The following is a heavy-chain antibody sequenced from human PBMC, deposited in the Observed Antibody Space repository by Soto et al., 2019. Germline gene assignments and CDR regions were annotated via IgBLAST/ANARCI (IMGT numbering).Heavy chain of an antibody. V-gene: IGHV3-9*01. CDR1: GFTFDYYA. CDR3: AKAKSDSSSDAFDI. D-gene: IGHD6-6*01. CDR2: ISWNSGSV. J-gene: IGHJ3*02. Sequence: GGSLRLSCAASGFTFDYYAMLWVRQAPGKGLEWVSGISWNSGSVGYADSVKGRFTISRDNAKNSLYLQMNSLRAEDTALYYCAKAKSDSSSDAFDIWGQGTMVTVSS.